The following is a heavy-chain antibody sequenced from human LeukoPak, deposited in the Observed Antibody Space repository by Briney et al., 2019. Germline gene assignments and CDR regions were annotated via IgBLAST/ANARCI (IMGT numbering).Heavy chain of an antibody. D-gene: IGHD2-2*01. Sequence: GGSLRLSCRGSGYIFNTYWIGWVRQPPGKDLEWMGIIYPGDSDTIYSPSCRGQVTLAADKSINTAYLQWSSLKASDTAMYFCARRQGCSTSSCPPDSWGQGTLVTVSS. V-gene: IGHV5-51*01. J-gene: IGHJ4*02. CDR2: IYPGDSDT. CDR3: ARRQGCSTSSCPPDS. CDR1: GYIFNTYW.